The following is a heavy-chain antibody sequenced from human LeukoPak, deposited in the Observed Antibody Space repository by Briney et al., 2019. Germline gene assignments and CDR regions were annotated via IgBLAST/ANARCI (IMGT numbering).Heavy chain of an antibody. V-gene: IGHV3-64*04. Sequence: GGSLRLSCSASGFTFSSYTMHWVRQAPGKGLEYVSFISSNGGSTYYADSVKGRFTISRDNSKNTLYLQMNSLRAEDTAVYYCARAIAAAGIGWFDPWGQGTLVTVSS. CDR1: GFTFSSYT. CDR2: ISSNGGST. D-gene: IGHD6-13*01. J-gene: IGHJ5*02. CDR3: ARAIAAAGIGWFDP.